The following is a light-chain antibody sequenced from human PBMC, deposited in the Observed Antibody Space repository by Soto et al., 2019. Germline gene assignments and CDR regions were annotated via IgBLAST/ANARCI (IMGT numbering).Light chain of an antibody. CDR2: GAS. J-gene: IGKJ1*01. Sequence: EIVMTQSPATLSVSPGERATLSCRASRSVSSNLAWYQQKPGQAPRLLMYGASTRATGIPARFSGSGSGTEFTLTISSLQPDDFATYYCQQYNSYSRTFGQGTKVEIK. CDR1: RSVSSN. CDR3: QQYNSYSRT. V-gene: IGKV3-15*01.